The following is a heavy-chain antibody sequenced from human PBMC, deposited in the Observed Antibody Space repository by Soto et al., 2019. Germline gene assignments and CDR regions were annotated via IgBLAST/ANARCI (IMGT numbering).Heavy chain of an antibody. CDR3: ARDRYSYGSTDYSYYGMDG. CDR1: GYTFTGYY. J-gene: IGHJ6*02. V-gene: IGHV1-2*04. D-gene: IGHD5-18*01. CDR2: INPNSGGT. Sequence: QVQLVQSGAEVKKPGASVKVSCKASGYTFTGYYMPWVRQAPGQGLEWMGWINPNSGGTNYAQKFQGWVTMTWDTSISTAYMELSRLRSDDTAVYYCARDRYSYGSTDYSYYGMDGWGQGTTVTVSS.